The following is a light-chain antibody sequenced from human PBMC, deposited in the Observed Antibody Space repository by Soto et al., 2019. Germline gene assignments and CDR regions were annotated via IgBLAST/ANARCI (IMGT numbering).Light chain of an antibody. CDR1: ETVNSW. J-gene: IGKJ1*01. Sequence: DIQMTQSPSTLSASIGDRVTITCRASETVNSWLAWYQQKPGKAPELLIYEASNLQSGVPSRFSGSRSGTEFTLSISDLQPEDFATYYCHQYNRYPWTFGHGTKV. CDR2: EAS. CDR3: HQYNRYPWT. V-gene: IGKV1-5*03.